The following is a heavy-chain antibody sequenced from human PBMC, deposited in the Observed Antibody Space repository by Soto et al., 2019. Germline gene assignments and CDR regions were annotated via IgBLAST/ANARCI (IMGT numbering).Heavy chain of an antibody. CDR2: MNPNSGNT. CDR1: GGTFTSYD. V-gene: IGHV1-8*01. J-gene: IGHJ4*02. D-gene: IGHD3-10*01. CDR3: ARGFPYYYGSGSYYNHGDY. Sequence: ASVKVSCKASGGTFTSYDINWVRQATGQGLEWMGWMNPNSGNTGYAQKLQGRVTMTRNTSISTAYMELSSLRSEDTAVYYCARGFPYYYGSGSYYNHGDYWGQGTLVTVSS.